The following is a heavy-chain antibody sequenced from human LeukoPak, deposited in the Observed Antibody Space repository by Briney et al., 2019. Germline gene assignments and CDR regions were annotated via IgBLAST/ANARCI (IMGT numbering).Heavy chain of an antibody. D-gene: IGHD6-19*01. CDR3: ARVPYSTGAFDY. CDR2: ISSSSSTI. V-gene: IGHV3-48*02. Sequence: PGGSLRLSCVASGLTVSSDYMSWVRQAPGKGLEWISYISSSSSTIYYTDSVKGRFTISRDNAKNSLYLQMNSLRDEDTALYYCARVPYSTGAFDYWGQGTLVTVSS. J-gene: IGHJ4*02. CDR1: GLTVSSDY.